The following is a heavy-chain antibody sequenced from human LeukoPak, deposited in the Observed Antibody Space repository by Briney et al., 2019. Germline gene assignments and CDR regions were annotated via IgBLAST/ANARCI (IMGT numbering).Heavy chain of an antibody. CDR1: GYTFTGYY. V-gene: IGHV1-2*02. CDR3: ARGGYTGYDFHY. D-gene: IGHD5-12*01. Sequence: GASVKVSCKASGYTFTGYYMHWVRQAPGQGLEWMRWINPNGGTTNYAQKFQGRVTMTRDTSISTAYMELSRLRSDDTAVFYCARGGYTGYDFHYWGQGTLVTVSS. J-gene: IGHJ4*02. CDR2: INPNGGTT.